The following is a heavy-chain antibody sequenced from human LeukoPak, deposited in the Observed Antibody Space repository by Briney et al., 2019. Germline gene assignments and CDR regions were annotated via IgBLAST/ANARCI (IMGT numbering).Heavy chain of an antibody. J-gene: IGHJ4*02. CDR3: AKCKGDSAGSLEY. V-gene: IGHV3-23*01. CDR1: EFTFSNYA. CDR2: ISGSGGST. D-gene: IGHD2-8*02. Sequence: GGSLRLSCAASEFTFSNYAMTWVRQAPGTGLEWVSGISGSGGSTYYADSVKGRFTISRDNSKNTLYLQMNSLRAEDTAVYYCAKCKGDSAGSLEYWGQGTLVTVSS.